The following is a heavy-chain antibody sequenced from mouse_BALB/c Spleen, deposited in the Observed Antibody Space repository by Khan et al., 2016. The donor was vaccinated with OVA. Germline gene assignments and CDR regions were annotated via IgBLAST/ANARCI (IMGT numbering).Heavy chain of an antibody. Sequence: QIQLVQSGPELKKPGETVKISCKASGYTFTNYGMNWVKLAPGKGLKWMGWINTYTGEPTYADDFKGRFAFSLETSASTAYLQINNLKNEDTATYSGARMKPYWYLDVWGEGTTVTVSS. CDR1: GYTFTNYG. J-gene: IGHJ1*01. V-gene: IGHV9-3-1*01. CDR3: ARMKPYWYLDV. CDR2: INTYTGEP.